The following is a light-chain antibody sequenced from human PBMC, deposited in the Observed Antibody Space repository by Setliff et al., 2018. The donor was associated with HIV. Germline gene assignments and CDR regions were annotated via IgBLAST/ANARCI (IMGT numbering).Light chain of an antibody. CDR2: DVT. J-gene: IGLJ1*01. V-gene: IGLV2-18*02. CDR1: SSDVGGYNS. Sequence: QSVLTQPPSVSGSPGQSVTISCTGTSSDVGGYNSVSWYQQYPGTAPKLIISDVTTRPSGVPDRFSGSKSGNTASLTISRLRAEDAADYYCSSYTSANTWVFGTGTKVTVL. CDR3: SSYTSANTWV.